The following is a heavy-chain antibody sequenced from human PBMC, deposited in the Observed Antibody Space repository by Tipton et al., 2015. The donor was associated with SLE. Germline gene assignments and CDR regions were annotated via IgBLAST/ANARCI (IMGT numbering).Heavy chain of an antibody. CDR2: IYYSGST. V-gene: IGHV4-59*11. Sequence: TLSLTCTVSGGSISSHYWGWIRQPPGKGLEWIGYIYYSGSTNYNPSLKSRVTISVDTSKNQFSLKLSSVTAADTAVYYCARDVDSSRDVWGQGTTVTVSS. J-gene: IGHJ6*02. CDR3: ARDVDSSRDV. CDR1: GGSISSHY. D-gene: IGHD3-22*01.